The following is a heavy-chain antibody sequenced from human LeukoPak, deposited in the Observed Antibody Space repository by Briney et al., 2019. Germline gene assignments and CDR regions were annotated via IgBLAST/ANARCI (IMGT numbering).Heavy chain of an antibody. J-gene: IGHJ2*01. CDR3: ARDPGYSYGLWYFDL. V-gene: IGHV3-53*01. CDR1: GFTFSRYW. CDR2: IYSGGST. D-gene: IGHD5-18*01. Sequence: PGGSLRLSCAASGFTFSRYWMSWVRQAPGKGLEWVSVIYSGGSTYYADSVKGRFTISRDNSKNTLFLQMNSLRAEDTAMYYCARDPGYSYGLWYFDLWGRGTLLTVSS.